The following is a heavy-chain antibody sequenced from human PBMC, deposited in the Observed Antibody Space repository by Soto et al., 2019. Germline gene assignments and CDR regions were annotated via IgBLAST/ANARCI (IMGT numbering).Heavy chain of an antibody. CDR2: TSYDGSNN. D-gene: IGHD3-16*01. J-gene: IGHJ4*02. CDR1: GFTFRSYV. CDR3: ARWGTTGGLDV. Sequence: ESGGGVVQPGTSLRLSCVGSGFTFRSYVIHWVRQAPGKGMEWVALTSYDGSNNFYGDSVKGRFTISRHNSRNTVELQMDRLRLEDTALYYCARWGTTGGLDVWGQGTLVSVSS. V-gene: IGHV3-30*03.